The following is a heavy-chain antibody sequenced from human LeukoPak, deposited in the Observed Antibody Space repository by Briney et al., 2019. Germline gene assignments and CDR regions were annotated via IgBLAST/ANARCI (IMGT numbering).Heavy chain of an antibody. Sequence: GGSLRLSCAASGFTFSSYWMHWVRQAPGKGLVWVSRINSDGSSTNYADSVKGRFTISRDNAKNTLYLQMNSLRAEDTAVYYCARDTNYRGGNYYHAMDVWGQGTTVTVSS. V-gene: IGHV3-74*01. D-gene: IGHD5-24*01. CDR3: ARDTNYRGGNYYHAMDV. CDR2: INSDGSST. CDR1: GFTFSSYW. J-gene: IGHJ6*02.